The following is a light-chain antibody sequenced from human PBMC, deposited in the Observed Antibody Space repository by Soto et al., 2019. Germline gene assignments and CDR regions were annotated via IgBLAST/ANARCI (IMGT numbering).Light chain of an antibody. CDR2: ATS. J-gene: IGKJ1*01. CDR3: QQYGSSPWT. Sequence: EIVMTQSPATLSVSPGERASLSCRASQSVSSNLAWYQQKPGQTPRLLIYATSTRATGIPVRFSGSGSGTDFTLTISRLEPEDFAVYYCQQYGSSPWTFGLGTKVDI. V-gene: IGKV3-20*01. CDR1: QSVSSN.